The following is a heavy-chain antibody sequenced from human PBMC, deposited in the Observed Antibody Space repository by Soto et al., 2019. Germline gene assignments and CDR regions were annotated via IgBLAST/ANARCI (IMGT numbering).Heavy chain of an antibody. CDR1: GFTFSSYG. D-gene: IGHD3-10*01. Sequence: PGGSLRLSCAASGFTFSSYGMHWVRQAPGKGLEWVAVISYDGSNKYYADSVKGRFTISRDNSKNTLYLQMNSLRAEDTAVYYCAKDLTYYYGSGSPELSYYGMDVWGQGTTVTVSS. J-gene: IGHJ6*02. V-gene: IGHV3-30*18. CDR2: ISYDGSNK. CDR3: AKDLTYYYGSGSPELSYYGMDV.